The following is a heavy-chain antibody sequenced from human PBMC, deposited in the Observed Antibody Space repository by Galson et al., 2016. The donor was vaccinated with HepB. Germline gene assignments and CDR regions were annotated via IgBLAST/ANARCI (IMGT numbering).Heavy chain of an antibody. V-gene: IGHV3-23*01. CDR2: VGGSGSYT. CDR1: GFIFSSFA. D-gene: IGHD3-10*01. CDR3: AKTRSYGSGSYYSREYFFDH. Sequence: SLRLSCATSGFIFSSFAMTWVRQAPGKGLEWVSGVGGSGSYTFYADFVAGRFIISRDNSRNTLFLQMNSLKAEDLAIYYCAKTRSYGSGSYYSREYFFDHWGQGTLVTVS. J-gene: IGHJ4*02.